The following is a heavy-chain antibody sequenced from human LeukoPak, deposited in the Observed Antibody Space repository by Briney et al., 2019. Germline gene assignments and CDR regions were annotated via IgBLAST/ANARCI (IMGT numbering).Heavy chain of an antibody. V-gene: IGHV4-4*07. D-gene: IGHD2-2*01. CDR2: IFHTGTT. CDR3: ARDSLLPSAMGYYYMDV. Sequence: TSETLSLTCTISGGSLSNHYWNWIRQAAGTGPEYIGRIFHTGTTNYNPSLKSRVTMSMDTSKNQFSLKLSSVTAADTALYYCARDSLLPSAMGYYYMDVWGKGTTVTVSS. J-gene: IGHJ6*03. CDR1: GGSLSNHY.